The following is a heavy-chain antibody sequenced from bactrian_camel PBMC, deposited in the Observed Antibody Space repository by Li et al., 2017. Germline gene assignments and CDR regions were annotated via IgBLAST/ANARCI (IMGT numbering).Heavy chain of an antibody. Sequence: QVQLVESGGGSVQAGGSLRLSCQYSTDGYTGYALAWFRQAPTKDREGVASIEGDGSTSYADSVKGRFTISKDNRKNILYLQMNSLTPGDTAMYYCTARYEFGLGACRGVGGLGFWGQGTQVTVSS. CDR1: TDGYTGYA. CDR2: IEGDGST. V-gene: IGHV3S53*01. J-gene: IGHJ4*01. D-gene: IGHD1*01. CDR3: TARYEFGLGACRGVGGLGF.